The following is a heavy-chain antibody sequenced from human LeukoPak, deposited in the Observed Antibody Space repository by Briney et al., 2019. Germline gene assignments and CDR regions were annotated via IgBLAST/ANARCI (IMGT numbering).Heavy chain of an antibody. CDR1: GYTFTSYA. Sequence: ASVKVSCKASGYTFTSYAMNWVRQAPGQGLEWMGWINTNTGNPTYAQGFTGRFVFSLDTSVSTAYLQISSLKAEDTAVYYCARDHSPAGTSAFDIWGQGTMVTVSS. D-gene: IGHD6-19*01. V-gene: IGHV7-4-1*02. J-gene: IGHJ3*02. CDR3: ARDHSPAGTSAFDI. CDR2: INTNTGNP.